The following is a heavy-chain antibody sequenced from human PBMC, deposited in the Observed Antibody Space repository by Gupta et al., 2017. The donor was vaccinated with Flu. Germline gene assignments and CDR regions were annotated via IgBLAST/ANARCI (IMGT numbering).Heavy chain of an antibody. CDR2: IQSREGT. Sequence: GGAISNYYWSWSGQPAGKGLEWIGRIQSREGTNDNPSLKSRLTLSVETSKNQFSLRLTSVTAADTAVYYCARDSWDDSGYFYPLGQWGQGMLVSV. J-gene: IGHJ4*02. CDR3: ARDSWDDSGYFYPLGQ. V-gene: IGHV4-4*07. CDR1: GGAISNYY. D-gene: IGHD5-12*01.